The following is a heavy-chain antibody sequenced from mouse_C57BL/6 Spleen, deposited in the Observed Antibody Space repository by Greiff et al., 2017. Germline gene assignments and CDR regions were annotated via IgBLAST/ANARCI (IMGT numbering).Heavy chain of an antibody. CDR1: GYAFSSYW. CDR3: ARSDYGSAWFAY. CDR2: IYPGDGDT. Sequence: QVQLQQSGAELVKPGASVKISCKASGYAFSSYWMNWVKQRPGKGLEWIGQIYPGDGDTTYNGKFKGKATLTADKSSSTAYMQLSRLTSEDSAVYFCARSDYGSAWFAYWGQGTLVTVSA. V-gene: IGHV1-80*01. J-gene: IGHJ3*01. D-gene: IGHD2-2*01.